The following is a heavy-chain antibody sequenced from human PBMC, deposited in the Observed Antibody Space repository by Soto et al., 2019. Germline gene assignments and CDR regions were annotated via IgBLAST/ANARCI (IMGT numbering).Heavy chain of an antibody. V-gene: IGHV1-18*01. J-gene: IGHJ4*02. CDR3: ATDGVDHTATGTGGY. Sequence: QVHLVQSGPEVKKPGASVRVSCRASGYTFTNYGIGWVRQAPGQGLEWMGWINTYNGNTNYAQKFRGRLTMTTDTSTTTAYMALRSLKSDDTAMYYCATDGVDHTATGTGGYWGQGTLVPVSS. CDR2: INTYNGNT. D-gene: IGHD5-18*01. CDR1: GYTFTNYG.